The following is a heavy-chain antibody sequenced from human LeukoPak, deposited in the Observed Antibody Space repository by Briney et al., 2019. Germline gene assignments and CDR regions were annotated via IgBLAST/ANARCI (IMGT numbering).Heavy chain of an antibody. D-gene: IGHD3-22*01. CDR2: TYYRSKWYN. V-gene: IGHV6-1*01. CDR1: GDSVSSNSAA. CDR3: TRAYYYDSSGSLNWFHP. Sequence: SQTLSLTCAISGDSVSSNSAAWNWVRQSPSRGLEWLGRTYYRSKWYNDYAVSVKSRITINPDTSKNQFSLQLNSVTPEDTAVYYCTRAYYYDSSGSLNWFHPWGQGTLVTVSS. J-gene: IGHJ5*02.